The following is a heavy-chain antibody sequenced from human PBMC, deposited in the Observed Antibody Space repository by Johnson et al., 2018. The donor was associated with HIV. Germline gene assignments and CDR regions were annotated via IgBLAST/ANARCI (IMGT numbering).Heavy chain of an antibody. J-gene: IGHJ3*02. CDR3: ARGIQPDAFDI. V-gene: IGHV3-66*01. CDR1: GLTFSDYY. D-gene: IGHD2-2*01. Sequence: VQLVESGGGLVKPGGSLRLSCAAPGLTFSDYYMTWIRQAPGKGLEWVSVIYSGGSTYYADSVKGRFTISRDNSKNTLYVQMNSLRAEDTAVYYCARGIQPDAFDIWGQGTMVTVSS. CDR2: IYSGGST.